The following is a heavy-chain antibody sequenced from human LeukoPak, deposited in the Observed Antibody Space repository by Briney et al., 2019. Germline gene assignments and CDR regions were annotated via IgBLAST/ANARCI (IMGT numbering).Heavy chain of an antibody. Sequence: ASVKVSCKASGYTFTSYYMHWVRQAPGQGLEWMGIINPSGGSTSYAQKFQGRVTMTRDMSTSTVYMELSSLRSEDTAVYYCARLEIDSSGYPLFDYWGQGTLVTVSS. CDR2: INPSGGST. V-gene: IGHV1-46*01. CDR3: ARLEIDSSGYPLFDY. CDR1: GYTFTSYY. J-gene: IGHJ4*02. D-gene: IGHD3-22*01.